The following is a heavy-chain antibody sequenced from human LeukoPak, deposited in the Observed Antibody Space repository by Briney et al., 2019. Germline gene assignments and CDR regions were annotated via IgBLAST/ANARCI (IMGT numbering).Heavy chain of an antibody. J-gene: IGHJ4*02. Sequence: PGGSLRLSCVASGFTFSDYWMSWVRQVPGKGLEWVANIKQDGSEKYYLDSLEGRFTISRDNAKNTLYLQMNSLRAEDTAVYYCARDFDRYYFDYWGQGTLVTVSS. CDR3: ARDFDRYYFDY. CDR1: GFTFSDYW. D-gene: IGHD3-9*01. CDR2: IKQDGSEK. V-gene: IGHV3-7*01.